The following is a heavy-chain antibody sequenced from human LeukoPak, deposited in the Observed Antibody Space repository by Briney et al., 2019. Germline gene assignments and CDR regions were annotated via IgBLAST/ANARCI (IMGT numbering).Heavy chain of an antibody. V-gene: IGHV3-30-3*01. Sequence: GGSLRLSCAASGFTFSSYAMHWVRQAPGKGLEWVAVISYDGTNKYFADSVKGRFTISRDTSKNTLYLQMNSLRAEDTAVYYCAREQREAVAGIEVDDAFDIWGQGTMVTVSS. J-gene: IGHJ3*02. CDR1: GFTFSSYA. CDR2: ISYDGTNK. D-gene: IGHD6-19*01. CDR3: AREQREAVAGIEVDDAFDI.